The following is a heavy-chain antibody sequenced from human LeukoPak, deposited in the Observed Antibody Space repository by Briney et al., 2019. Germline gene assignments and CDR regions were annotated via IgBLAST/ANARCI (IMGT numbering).Heavy chain of an antibody. CDR1: GFTFSSFE. J-gene: IGHJ4*02. D-gene: IGHD2-21*02. Sequence: GGSLRLSCAASGFTFSSFEMNWVRQAPGKGLEWISYITSSGSTIYYAESVKGRFTISRDNAKNSLYLQMNSLRAEDTAVYYCAVAYCGDDCLGYYIDSWGQGTLVAVSS. V-gene: IGHV3-48*03. CDR3: AVAYCGDDCLGYYIDS. CDR2: ITSSGSTI.